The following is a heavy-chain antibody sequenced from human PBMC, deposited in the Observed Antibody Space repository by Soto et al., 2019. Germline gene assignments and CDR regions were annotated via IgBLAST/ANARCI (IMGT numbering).Heavy chain of an antibody. CDR3: ARGLYGDPREYFQY. CDR1: GGTFSSYA. D-gene: IGHD4-17*01. CDR2: IIPIFGTI. J-gene: IGHJ1*01. Sequence: GASVKVSCKASGGTFSSYAINWVRQAPGQGLEWMGGIIPIFGTINYAQKFQGRVTITADESTSTAYMELNSLRAEDTAVYYCARGLYGDPREYFQYWGQGTLVTVSS. V-gene: IGHV1-69*13.